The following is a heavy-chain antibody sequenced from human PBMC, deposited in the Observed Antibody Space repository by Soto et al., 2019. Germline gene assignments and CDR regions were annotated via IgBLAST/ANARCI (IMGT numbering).Heavy chain of an antibody. Sequence: QEQLLQSGPEVKKPGASVKVSCKASGFIFNNYYIHWVRQAPGEGLKWMGIINPSGDSPTSATKLRGRVPMTRATSPSTGYLELSSLRSEDTAVYYCARSGRLLESTRGMNMDVWGQGTTVTVAS. V-gene: IGHV1-46*02. D-gene: IGHD3-3*01. CDR2: INPSGDSP. CDR1: GFIFNNYY. CDR3: ARSGRLLESTRGMNMDV. J-gene: IGHJ6*02.